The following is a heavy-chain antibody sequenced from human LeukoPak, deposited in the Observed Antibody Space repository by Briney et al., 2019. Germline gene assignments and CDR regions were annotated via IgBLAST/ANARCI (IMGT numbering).Heavy chain of an antibody. CDR1: GYTFTGYY. CDR2: INPNSGGT. D-gene: IGHD4-11*01. J-gene: IGHJ4*02. Sequence: GASVKVSCKASGYTFTGYYMHWVRQAPGQGLEWMGWINPNSGGTNYAQEFQGRVTMTRDTSISTAYMELSRLRSDDTAVYYCARTVTGYYFDYWGQGTLVTVSS. V-gene: IGHV1-2*02. CDR3: ARTVTGYYFDY.